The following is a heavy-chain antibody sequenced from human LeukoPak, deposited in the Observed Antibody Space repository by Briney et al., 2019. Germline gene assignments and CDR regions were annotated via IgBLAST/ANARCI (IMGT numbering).Heavy chain of an antibody. CDR3: ARGIRGSSWYFDY. CDR1: GXSISSGGDY. J-gene: IGHJ4*02. Sequence: SETLSLTCTVSGXSISSGGDYWSWIRQHPGEGLEWIGYIYYSGSTYYNPSLKSRVSISVDTSKNQFSLTLSSVTAADTAVYYCARGIRGSSWYFDYWGQGTLVTVSS. CDR2: IYYSGST. D-gene: IGHD6-13*01. V-gene: IGHV4-31*03.